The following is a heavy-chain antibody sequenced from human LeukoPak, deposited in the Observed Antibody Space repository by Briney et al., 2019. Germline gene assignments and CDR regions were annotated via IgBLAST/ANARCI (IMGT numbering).Heavy chain of an antibody. J-gene: IGHJ4*02. CDR3: ARENYYDSSGYYSDIDY. V-gene: IGHV3-30*03. D-gene: IGHD3-22*01. Sequence: GGSLRLSCAASGFTLSSYGMHWVRQAPGKGLEWVAVTSYDGSNKYYADSVKGRFTISRDNSKNTLYLQMNSLRAEDTAVYYCARENYYDSSGYYSDIDYWGQGTLVTVSS. CDR1: GFTLSSYG. CDR2: TSYDGSNK.